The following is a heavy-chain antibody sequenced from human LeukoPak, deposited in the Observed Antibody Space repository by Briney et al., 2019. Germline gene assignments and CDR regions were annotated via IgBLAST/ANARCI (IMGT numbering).Heavy chain of an antibody. D-gene: IGHD3-16*01. CDR2: MYYSGST. CDR1: SGSISTTSYY. J-gene: IGHJ4*02. V-gene: IGHV4-39*07. CDR3: ARISRWGPY. Sequence: SETLSLTCTVSSGSISTTSYYWGWIRQPPGMGLEWIGSMYYSGSTYYNPSLKSRVTISVDTSKSQFSLILSSVTAADTAVYYCARISRWGPYWGQGTLVTVSS.